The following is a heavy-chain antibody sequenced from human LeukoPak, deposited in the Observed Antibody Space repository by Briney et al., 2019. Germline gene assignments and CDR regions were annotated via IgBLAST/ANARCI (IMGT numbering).Heavy chain of an antibody. J-gene: IGHJ1*01. CDR2: IYHSGST. V-gene: IGHV4-38-2*02. D-gene: IGHD6-19*01. CDR1: GYSITSGYY. Sequence: SETLSLTCTVSGYSITSGYYWGWIRQPPGKGLEWIGSIYHSGSTNYNPSLKSRVTISVDTSKNQFSLKLSSVTAADTAVYYCARYSSGWSRYFQHWGQGTLVTVSS. CDR3: ARYSSGWSRYFQH.